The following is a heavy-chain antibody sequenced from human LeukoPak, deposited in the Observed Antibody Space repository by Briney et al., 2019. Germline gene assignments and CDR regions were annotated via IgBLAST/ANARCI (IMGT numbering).Heavy chain of an antibody. J-gene: IGHJ4*02. CDR3: AIMADVVVPAAIDY. Sequence: PSETLSLTCTISGGSISSSGYYWAWIRQPPGKGLEWLGSIYYSGSTYYSPSLKSRVTISVDTSKNQFSLKLSSVTAADTAVYYCAIMADVVVPAAIDYWGQGTLVTASS. V-gene: IGHV4-39*07. D-gene: IGHD2-2*01. CDR1: GGSISSSGYY. CDR2: IYYSGST.